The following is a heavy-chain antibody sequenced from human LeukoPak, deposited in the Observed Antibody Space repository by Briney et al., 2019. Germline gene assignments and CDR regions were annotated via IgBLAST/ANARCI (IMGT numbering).Heavy chain of an antibody. CDR3: ARVGDYSPRGWFDP. J-gene: IGHJ5*02. CDR2: INPSGGST. CDR1: GYTFTSYY. Sequence: ASVRVSCKASGYTFTSYYIHWVLQAPGQGLEWMGIINPSGGSTTYAQKFQGRVTMTRDMSTRTLYMELSSLRSEDTAFYYCARVGDYSPRGWFDPWGQGTLVTVSS. D-gene: IGHD4-11*01. V-gene: IGHV1-46*01.